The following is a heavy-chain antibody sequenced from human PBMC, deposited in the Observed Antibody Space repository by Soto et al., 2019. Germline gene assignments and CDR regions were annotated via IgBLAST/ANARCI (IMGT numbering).Heavy chain of an antibody. V-gene: IGHV1-8*01. D-gene: IGHD6-6*01. CDR1: GYTFTSYD. CDR2: MNPNSGNT. J-gene: IGHJ3*02. CDR3: ARGAARPPDDAFDI. Sequence: QVQLVQSGAEVKKPGASVKVSCKASGYTFTSYDINWVRQATGQGLEWMGWMNPNSGNTGYAQKFQGRVPMTRHTSISTAYMELSSLRSEDTAVYYCARGAARPPDDAFDIWGQGTMVTVSS.